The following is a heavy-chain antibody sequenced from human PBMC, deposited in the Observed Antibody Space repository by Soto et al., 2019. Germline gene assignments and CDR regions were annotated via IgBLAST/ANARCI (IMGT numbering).Heavy chain of an antibody. CDR1: GGSISSYY. D-gene: IGHD6-19*01. CDR2: IYYSGST. J-gene: IGHJ5*02. CDR3: ARGSTGYSSGWYFGSGGNWFDP. V-gene: IGHV4-59*01. Sequence: SETLSLTCTVSGGSISSYYWSWIRQPPGKGLEWIGYIYYSGSTNYNPSLKSRVTISVDTSKNQFSLKLSSVTAADTAVYYCARGSTGYSSGWYFGSGGNWFDPWGQGTLVTVSS.